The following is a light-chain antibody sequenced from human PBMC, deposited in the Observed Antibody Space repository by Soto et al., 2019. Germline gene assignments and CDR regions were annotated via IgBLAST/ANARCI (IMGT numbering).Light chain of an antibody. J-gene: IGLJ3*02. CDR3: GNLDSSLSGGV. V-gene: IGLV1-51*01. Sequence: QSVLTQPPSVSAAPGEKVTISCSGGTSNIGDNYVSWYQQVPGTAPKLLIYDNIKRPSGIPPRFSGSKSGTSATLDITGLQTGDEADYYCGNLDSSLSGGVFGGGTKLTVL. CDR1: TSNIGDNY. CDR2: DNI.